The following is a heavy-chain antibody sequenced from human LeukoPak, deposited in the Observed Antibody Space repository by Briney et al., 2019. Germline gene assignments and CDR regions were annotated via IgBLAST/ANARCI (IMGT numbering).Heavy chain of an antibody. V-gene: IGHV4-59*01. D-gene: IGHD6-13*01. CDR1: DGAITGYY. J-gene: IGHJ4*02. CDR2: LHYGGST. Sequence: VKPSETLSLTCTVSDGAITGYYWGWIRQPPGKGLDWIGHLHYGGSTNYNPSLKSRVTISVDTSKNHFSLKLSSVTAADTAVYYCARGYSTSWTYHFDYWGQGALVTVSS. CDR3: ARGYSTSWTYHFDY.